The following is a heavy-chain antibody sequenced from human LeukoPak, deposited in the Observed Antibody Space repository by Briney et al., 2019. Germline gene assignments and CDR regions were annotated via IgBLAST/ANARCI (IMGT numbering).Heavy chain of an antibody. Sequence: ASVKVSCKAFGYTFTNYYIHWVRQAPGQGLEWMGIINPSGGSTSYAQRFQGRVTMTRDTSTSTVYMELSSLRSEDTAVYYCARSFGGDVVVTAPDYWGQGTLVTVSS. CDR2: INPSGGST. J-gene: IGHJ4*02. CDR1: GYTFTNYY. D-gene: IGHD2-21*02. CDR3: ARSFGGDVVVTAPDY. V-gene: IGHV1-46*01.